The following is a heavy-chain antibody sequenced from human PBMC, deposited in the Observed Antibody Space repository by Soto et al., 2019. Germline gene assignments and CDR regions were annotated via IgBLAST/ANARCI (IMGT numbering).Heavy chain of an antibody. J-gene: IGHJ3*02. Sequence: GGSLRLSCAASGFTLSGYAMDWVRQAPGKGLEWVSYISSSSSTIYYADSVKGRFTISRDNAKNSLYLQMNSLRAEDTAVYYCARDGEGIAAKLAFDIWGQGTMVTVSS. CDR3: ARDGEGIAAKLAFDI. D-gene: IGHD6-13*01. CDR1: GFTLSGYA. CDR2: ISSSSSTI. V-gene: IGHV3-48*01.